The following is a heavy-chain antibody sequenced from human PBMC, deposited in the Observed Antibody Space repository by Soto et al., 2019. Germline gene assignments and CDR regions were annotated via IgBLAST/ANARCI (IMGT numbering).Heavy chain of an antibody. V-gene: IGHV4-31*03. CDR3: ARVLTGYYDSSNLRWFEH. J-gene: IGHJ5*02. CDR1: GGSFSSGGYY. CDR2: IYYSGST. D-gene: IGHD3-22*01. Sequence: SETLSLTCTVSGGSFSSGGYYWSWIRQHPGRGLEWIGNIYYSGSTYYNPSLKSRVTISLDTYKNQFSLKLSSVTAADKAVYYCARVLTGYYDSSNLRWFEHWGQGTLVTVSS.